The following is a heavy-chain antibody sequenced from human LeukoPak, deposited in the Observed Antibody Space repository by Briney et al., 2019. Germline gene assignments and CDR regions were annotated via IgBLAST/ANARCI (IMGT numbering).Heavy chain of an antibody. CDR3: ARHDYGDSGVDY. CDR2: IYYSGST. V-gene: IGHV4-59*08. CDR1: GGSISSYY. D-gene: IGHD4-17*01. J-gene: IGHJ4*02. Sequence: SETLSLTCTVSGGSISSYYWSWIRQPPGKGLEWIGYIYYSGSTNYNPSLKSRVTISVDTSKNQFSLKLSSVTAADTAVYYCARHDYGDSGVDYWGQGTLVTVSS.